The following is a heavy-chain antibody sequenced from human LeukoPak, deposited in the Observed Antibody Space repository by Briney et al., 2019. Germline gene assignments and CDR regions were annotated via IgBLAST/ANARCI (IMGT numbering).Heavy chain of an antibody. D-gene: IGHD6-19*01. CDR1: GFTFSSYA. CDR3: AKVHLAVAGPYSYFDY. Sequence: GRSLRLSCAASGFTFSSYAMHWVRQAPGKGLEWVAVISYDGSNKYYADSVKGRFTISRDNAKNTLYLQMNSLRAEDTAVYSCAKVHLAVAGPYSYFDYWGQGTLVTVSS. V-gene: IGHV3-30-3*01. CDR2: ISYDGSNK. J-gene: IGHJ4*02.